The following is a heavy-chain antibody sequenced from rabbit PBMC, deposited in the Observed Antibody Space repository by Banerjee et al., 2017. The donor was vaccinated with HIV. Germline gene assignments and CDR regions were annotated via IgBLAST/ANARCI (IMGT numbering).Heavy chain of an antibody. V-gene: IGHV1S45*01. CDR3: ARDYIYGDAGYGYSDL. J-gene: IGHJ4*01. D-gene: IGHD6-1*01. CDR2: INTSSGST. Sequence: QEQLKESGGDLVKPEGSLTLTCTASGFSFSNKYVMCWVRQAPGKGLEWIACINTSSGSTVYATWAKGRFTISRTSSTTVALQMTSLTAADTATYFCARDYIYGDAGYGYSDLWGPGTLVTVS. CDR1: GFSFSNKYV.